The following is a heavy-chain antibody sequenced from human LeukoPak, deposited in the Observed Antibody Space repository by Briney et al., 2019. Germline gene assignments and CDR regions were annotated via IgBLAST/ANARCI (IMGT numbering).Heavy chain of an antibody. D-gene: IGHD3-9*01. V-gene: IGHV3-9*01. J-gene: IGHJ6*02. CDR3: AKSGRTYYDILTGYYTPTHYYGMDV. CDR2: ISWNSGSI. Sequence: PGRSLRLSCAASGFTFDDYAMHWVRQAPGKGLEWVSGISWNSGSIGYADSVKGRFTISRDNAKNSLYLQMNSLRAEDTALYYCAKSGRTYYDILTGYYTPTHYYGMDVWGQGTTVTVCS. CDR1: GFTFDDYA.